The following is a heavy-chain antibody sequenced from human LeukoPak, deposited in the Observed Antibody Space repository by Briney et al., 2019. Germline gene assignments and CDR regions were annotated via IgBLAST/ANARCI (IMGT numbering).Heavy chain of an antibody. J-gene: IGHJ4*02. V-gene: IGHV5-51*01. CDR2: IYPGDSDT. CDR3: ARRGEAMDPFDY. D-gene: IGHD5-18*01. Sequence: GESLKISCKGSGYGFTYYWISWVRQMPGKGLEWMGIIYPGDSDTRYSPSFQGQVTISADKSINTAYLQWSSLKASDTAIYYCARRGEAMDPFDYWGQGTLVTVSS. CDR1: GYGFTYYW.